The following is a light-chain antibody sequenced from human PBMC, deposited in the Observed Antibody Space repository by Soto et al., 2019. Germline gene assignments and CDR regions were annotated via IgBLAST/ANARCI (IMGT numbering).Light chain of an antibody. CDR2: GAS. Sequence: EVVLTQSPGTLSLSPGERATLSCRASQSVSSSYLAWYQQKPGQAPRLLIYGASSRATGIPDRFSGSGSGTDFTLTISKLEPEDFAVYYCQQRSIWPITFGQGTRLENK. CDR1: QSVSSSY. CDR3: QQRSIWPIT. J-gene: IGKJ5*01. V-gene: IGKV3D-20*02.